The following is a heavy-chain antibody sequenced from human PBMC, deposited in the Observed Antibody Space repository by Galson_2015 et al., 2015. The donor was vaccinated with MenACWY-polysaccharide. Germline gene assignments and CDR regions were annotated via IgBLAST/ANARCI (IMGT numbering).Heavy chain of an antibody. CDR2: IYYSGST. Sequence: ETLSLTCTVSGGSISSRSSYWGWIRPPPGKGLEWIGSIYYSGSTFYNPSLKSRITISVDTSKIQFSLKLSSVTAADTAVYYCAGGRYGLHVWGQGTTVTVSS. CDR1: GGSISSRSSY. J-gene: IGHJ6*02. CDR3: AGGRYGLHV. D-gene: IGHD6-25*01. V-gene: IGHV4-39*01.